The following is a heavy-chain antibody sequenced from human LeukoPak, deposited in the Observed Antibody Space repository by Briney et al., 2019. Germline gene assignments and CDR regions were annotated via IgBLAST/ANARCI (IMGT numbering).Heavy chain of an antibody. CDR1: GDRVSSNSAA. J-gene: IGHJ5*02. V-gene: IGHV6-1*01. CDR2: TYYRSKWYN. Sequence: SQTLSLTCAISGDRVSSNSAAWNWIRQSPSRGLEWLGRTYYRSKWYNDYAVSVKSRITINPDTSKNQFSLQLSSVTPEDTAVYYCARVVGYCSGGSCYDNWFDPWGQGTLVTVSS. D-gene: IGHD2-15*01. CDR3: ARVVGYCSGGSCYDNWFDP.